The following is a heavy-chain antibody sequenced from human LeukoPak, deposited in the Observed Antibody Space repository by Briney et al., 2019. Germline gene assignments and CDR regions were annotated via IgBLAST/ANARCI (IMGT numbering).Heavy chain of an antibody. CDR2: IYYSGST. CDR1: GGSMSSYY. Sequence: SETLSLTCNVSGGSMSSYYWSWIRQTPGKGLEWIGYIYYSGSTNNNPSLKSRVTISIDTSKNQLSLRLSSVTAADTAIYYCARRDSSVWYLDYWGQGTLVTVSS. J-gene: IGHJ4*02. D-gene: IGHD6-19*01. V-gene: IGHV4-59*08. CDR3: ARRDSSVWYLDY.